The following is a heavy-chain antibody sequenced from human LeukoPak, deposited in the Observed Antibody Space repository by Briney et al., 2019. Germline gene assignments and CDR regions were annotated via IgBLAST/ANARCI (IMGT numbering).Heavy chain of an antibody. J-gene: IGHJ4*02. CDR2: IVVGSGNT. V-gene: IGHV1-58*01. D-gene: IGHD6-19*01. CDR3: ASQQWLTPIDY. Sequence: GASVKVSCKASGFTFTSSAVRWVRQARGQRLEWIGWIVVGSGNTNYAQKFQERVTITRDMSTSTAYMELSSLRSEDTAVYYCASQQWLTPIDYWGQGTLVTVSS. CDR1: GFTFTSSA.